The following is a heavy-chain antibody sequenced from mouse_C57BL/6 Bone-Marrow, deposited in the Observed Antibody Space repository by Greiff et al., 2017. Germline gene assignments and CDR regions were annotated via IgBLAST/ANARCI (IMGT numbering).Heavy chain of an antibody. CDR2: IWSGGST. Sequence: QVQLQQSGPGLVQPSQSLSITCTVSGFSLTSYGVHWVRQSPEKGLEWLGVIWSGGSTDYNAAFISRLSISKDNTKSQVFFKMNGQQADGTAIYYGTREGGSSYQYFDYWGQGTTLTVSS. CDR1: GFSLTSYG. J-gene: IGHJ2*01. D-gene: IGHD1-1*01. CDR3: TREGGSSYQYFDY. V-gene: IGHV2-2*01.